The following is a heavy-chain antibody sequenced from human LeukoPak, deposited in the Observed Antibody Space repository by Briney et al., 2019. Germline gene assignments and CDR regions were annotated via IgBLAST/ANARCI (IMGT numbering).Heavy chain of an antibody. Sequence: PSETLSLACAVYGGSFSGYYWSWIRQPPGKGLEWLGEINHSGSTNYNPSLKSRVTISVDTSKNQFSLKLSSVTAADTAVYYCARQLFYYGSGSYYGYWGQGTLVTVSS. CDR1: GGSFSGYY. D-gene: IGHD3-10*01. V-gene: IGHV4-34*01. CDR2: INHSGST. CDR3: ARQLFYYGSGSYYGY. J-gene: IGHJ4*02.